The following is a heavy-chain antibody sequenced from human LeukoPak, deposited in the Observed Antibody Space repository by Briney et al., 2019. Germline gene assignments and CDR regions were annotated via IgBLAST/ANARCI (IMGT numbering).Heavy chain of an antibody. CDR1: GFMFSSYA. Sequence: PGGSLRLSCVASGFMFSSYAMNWVRQAPGKGLEWLSYISSRGTTIYSADSVKGRFTISRDNAKNSLYLHMNSLRGEDTAAYYCARDGLGVADLDYWGQGTLVTVSS. V-gene: IGHV3-48*03. D-gene: IGHD2-15*01. J-gene: IGHJ4*02. CDR2: ISSRGTTI. CDR3: ARDGLGVADLDY.